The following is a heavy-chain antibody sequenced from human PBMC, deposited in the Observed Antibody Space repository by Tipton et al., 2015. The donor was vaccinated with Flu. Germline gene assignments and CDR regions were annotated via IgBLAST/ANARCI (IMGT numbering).Heavy chain of an antibody. D-gene: IGHD3-9*01. CDR1: GFTFSNFA. CDR3: ARGYDILTDGGGYFDY. V-gene: IGHV3-33*01. J-gene: IGHJ4*02. CDR2: IWYDGSNK. Sequence: SGFTFSNFAMHWVRQVPGKGLEWVAGIWYDGSNKYYADSVKGRFTISRDNSKNTLYLQMNSLRAEDTAVYYCARGYDILTDGGGYFDYWGQGTLVTVSS.